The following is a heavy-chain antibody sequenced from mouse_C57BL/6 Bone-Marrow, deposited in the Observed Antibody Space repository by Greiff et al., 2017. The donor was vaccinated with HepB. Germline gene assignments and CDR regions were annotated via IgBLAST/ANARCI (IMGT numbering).Heavy chain of an antibody. CDR3: ESIYYSNYGGY. Sequence: QVQLQQSGAELAKPGASVKLSCKASGYTFTSYWMHWVKQRPGQGLEWIGYINPSSGYTKYTQKFKDKATLTAEKSSSTAYMQLSSLTYEDSAVYYCESIYYSNYGGYWGQGTTLTVSS. CDR1: GYTFTSYW. J-gene: IGHJ2*01. CDR2: INPSSGYT. V-gene: IGHV1-7*01. D-gene: IGHD2-5*01.